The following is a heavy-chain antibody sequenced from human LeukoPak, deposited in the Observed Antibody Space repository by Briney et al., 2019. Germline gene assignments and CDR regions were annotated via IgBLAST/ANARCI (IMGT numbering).Heavy chain of an antibody. Sequence: PGGSLRLSCAASGFTVSSNYMSWVRQAPGKGLEWVSYISSSGSTIYYADSVKGRFTISRDNAKNSLYLQMNSLRAEDTAVYYCARHSGSYPYYYYYMDVWGKGTTVTISS. V-gene: IGHV3-11*01. J-gene: IGHJ6*03. D-gene: IGHD3-10*01. CDR2: ISSSGSTI. CDR1: GFTVSSNY. CDR3: ARHSGSYPYYYYYMDV.